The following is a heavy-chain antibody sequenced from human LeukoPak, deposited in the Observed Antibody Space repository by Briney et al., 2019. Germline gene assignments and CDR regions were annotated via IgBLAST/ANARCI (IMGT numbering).Heavy chain of an antibody. V-gene: IGHV3-74*01. Sequence: GGSLRLSCAVSGFTFSSYWMHWVRQAPGEGLVWVSRINTDGSSTSYADSVKGRFTISRDNAKNTLYLQMNSLRAEDTAVYYCARVITTGSIAARKIGFDYWGQGTLVTVSS. D-gene: IGHD6-6*01. CDR1: GFTFSSYW. J-gene: IGHJ4*02. CDR3: ARVITTGSIAARKIGFDY. CDR2: INTDGSST.